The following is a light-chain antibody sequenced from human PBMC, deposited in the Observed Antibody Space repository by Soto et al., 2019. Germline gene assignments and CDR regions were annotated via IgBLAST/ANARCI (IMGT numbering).Light chain of an antibody. CDR2: EVN. Sequence: QSALTQPPSVSGSPGQSVTISCTGTSIDVGNFDLVSWYQQPPGTAPKLMIYEVNKRPSGVPDRFSGSKSGNTASLTVSGLQAEDEADYYCSSYAGSSNVFGTGTKLTVL. J-gene: IGLJ1*01. CDR1: SIDVGNFDL. CDR3: SSYAGSSNV. V-gene: IGLV2-8*01.